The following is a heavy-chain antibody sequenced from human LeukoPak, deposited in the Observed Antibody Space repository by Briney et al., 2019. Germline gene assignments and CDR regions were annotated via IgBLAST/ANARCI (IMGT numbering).Heavy chain of an antibody. CDR2: IKQDGSEK. J-gene: IGHJ4*02. D-gene: IGHD3-22*01. CDR3: ARRSGSSAYYSPFDY. V-gene: IGHV3-7*03. CDR1: GFTFSSYW. Sequence: GGSLRLSCAASGFTFSSYWMSWVRQAPGKGLEWVANIKQDGSEKYYVDSVKGRFTISRDNAKNALYLQMNSLRAEDTAVYFCARRSGSSAYYSPFDYWGQGTLVTVSS.